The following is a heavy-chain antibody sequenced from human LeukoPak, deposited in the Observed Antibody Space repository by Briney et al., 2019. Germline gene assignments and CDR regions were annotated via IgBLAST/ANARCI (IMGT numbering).Heavy chain of an antibody. Sequence: PSETLSLTCTVSGGSISSYYWSSIRQPPGKGLEWIGYIYYSGSTNYNPSLKSRVTISVDTSKNQFSLKLSSVNAADTAVYYCARETDGDYVYYFDYWGQGTLVTVSS. CDR1: GGSISSYY. J-gene: IGHJ4*02. CDR2: IYYSGST. D-gene: IGHD4-17*01. CDR3: ARETDGDYVYYFDY. V-gene: IGHV4-59*01.